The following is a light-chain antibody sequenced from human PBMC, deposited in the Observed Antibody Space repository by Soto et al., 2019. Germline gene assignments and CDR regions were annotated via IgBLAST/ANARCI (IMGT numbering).Light chain of an antibody. CDR3: CSFAHRSTLV. Sequence: QSVLTQPASVSGSPGQSITISCTGTSGDVGTYNLVSWYQQHPGKAPQLMIYESSKRPSGVSNRFSGSRSGNTASLTISGLQAEDEADYYCCSFAHRSTLVFGGATKLTVL. CDR1: SGDVGTYNL. CDR2: ESS. V-gene: IGLV2-23*01. J-gene: IGLJ3*02.